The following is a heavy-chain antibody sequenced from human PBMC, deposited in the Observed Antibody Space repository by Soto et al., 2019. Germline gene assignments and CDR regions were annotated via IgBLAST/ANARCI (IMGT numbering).Heavy chain of an antibody. CDR1: GFTFSSYG. V-gene: IGHV3-33*01. D-gene: IGHD2-2*01. CDR3: ARTGRGCISTSCYDYYYGMDV. Sequence: QVQLVESGGGVVQPGRSLRLSCAASGFTFSSYGMHWVRQAPGKGLEWVAVIWYDGSNKYYADSVKGRFTISRDNSKNTRYLQMNSLRAEDTAVYYCARTGRGCISTSCYDYYYGMDVWGQGTTVTVSS. CDR2: IWYDGSNK. J-gene: IGHJ6*02.